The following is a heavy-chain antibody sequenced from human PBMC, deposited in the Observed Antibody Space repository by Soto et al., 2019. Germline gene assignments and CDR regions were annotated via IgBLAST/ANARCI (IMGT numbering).Heavy chain of an antibody. CDR2: IYYSGST. CDR3: ATPNCSGGSCYPYYFDY. J-gene: IGHJ4*02. CDR1: GGSISSSSYY. D-gene: IGHD2-15*01. V-gene: IGHV4-39*07. Sequence: QLQLQESGPGLVKPSETLSLTCTVSGGSISSSSYYWGWIRQPPGKGLEWIGSIYYSGSTYYNPSLKSRVTISVDTSKNQFSLKLSSVTAADTAVYYCATPNCSGGSCYPYYFDYWGQGTLVTVSS.